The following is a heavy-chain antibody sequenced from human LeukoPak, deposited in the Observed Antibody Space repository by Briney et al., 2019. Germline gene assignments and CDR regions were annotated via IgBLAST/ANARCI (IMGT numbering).Heavy chain of an antibody. CDR3: ARLAGPAAAAATRGVDY. CDR1: GYTFTSYA. Sequence: ASVKVSCKASGYTFTSYAMHWVRQAPGQRLEWMGWINAGNGNTKYSQKFQGRVTITRDTSASTAYMELSSPRSEDTAVYYCARLAGPAAAAATRGVDYWGQGTLVTVSS. D-gene: IGHD6-13*01. V-gene: IGHV1-3*01. CDR2: INAGNGNT. J-gene: IGHJ4*02.